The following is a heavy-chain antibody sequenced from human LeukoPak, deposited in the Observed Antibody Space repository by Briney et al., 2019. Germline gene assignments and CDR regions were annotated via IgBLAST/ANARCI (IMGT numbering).Heavy chain of an antibody. V-gene: IGHV4-31*03. CDR2: IYYSGST. Sequence: SETLSLTCTVSGGSISSGGYYWSWIRQHPGKGLEWIGYIYYSGSTYYNPSLKSRVTISVDSSKNQFSLKLSSVTAADTAVYYCARDAENYYDSGGYRLLDYWGQGTLVTVSS. D-gene: IGHD3-22*01. J-gene: IGHJ4*02. CDR1: GGSISSGGYY. CDR3: ARDAENYYDSGGYRLLDY.